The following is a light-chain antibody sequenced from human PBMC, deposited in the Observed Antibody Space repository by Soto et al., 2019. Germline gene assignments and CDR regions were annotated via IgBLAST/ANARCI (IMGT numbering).Light chain of an antibody. J-gene: IGKJ5*01. CDR2: DAS. Sequence: EIVLTQSPATLSLSPGERATLSCRASQSVSSYLAWYQQKPGQAPRLLIYDASNMATVIPARFSGSGSGTDFTLTISSLEPEDVAVYYCQQRSHWPPITFGQGTRLEIK. V-gene: IGKV3-11*01. CDR1: QSVSSY. CDR3: QQRSHWPPIT.